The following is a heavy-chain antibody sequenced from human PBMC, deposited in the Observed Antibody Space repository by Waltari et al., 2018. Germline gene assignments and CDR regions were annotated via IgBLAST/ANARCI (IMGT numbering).Heavy chain of an antibody. J-gene: IGHJ4*02. CDR2: ISSSGSTI. V-gene: IGHV3-11*04. CDR1: GFTFSAFY. CDR3: AREPRDGYNYFDY. Sequence: QVQLVESGGGLVKPGGSLRLSCAASGFTFSAFYISWIRQAPGKGLEWVSYISSSGSTIYYADSVKGRFTISRDNAKNSLYLQMNSLRAEDTAVYYCAREPRDGYNYFDYWGQGTLVTVSS. D-gene: IGHD5-12*01.